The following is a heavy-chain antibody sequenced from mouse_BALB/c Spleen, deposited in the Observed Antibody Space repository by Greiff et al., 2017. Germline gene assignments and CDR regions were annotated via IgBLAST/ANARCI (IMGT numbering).Heavy chain of an antibody. CDR1: GFAFSSYD. CDR2: ISSGGGST. CDR3: ARAPNYYGSSYYAMDY. V-gene: IGHV5-12-1*01. J-gene: IGHJ4*01. D-gene: IGHD1-1*01. Sequence: VESGGGLVKPGGSLKLSCAASGFAFSSYDMSWVRQTPEKRLEWVAYISSGGGSTYYPDTVKGRFTISRDNAKNTLYLQMSSLKSEDTAMYYCARAPNYYGSSYYAMDYWGQGTSVTVSS.